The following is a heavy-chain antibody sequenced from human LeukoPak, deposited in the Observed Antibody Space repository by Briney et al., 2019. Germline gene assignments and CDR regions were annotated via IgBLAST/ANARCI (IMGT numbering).Heavy chain of an antibody. Sequence: SETLSLTCTVSGGSISSGSYYWSCIRQHPGKGLECIGHIYSSGSTYYNPSLESRVSISADTSKNQFSLKLSFVTAADTAVYYCAREVCSSTSCRSNSPRRSNYYYYMDVWGKGTTVTVSS. D-gene: IGHD2-2*01. CDR2: IYSSGST. CDR1: GGSISSGSYY. J-gene: IGHJ6*03. CDR3: AREVCSSTSCRSNSPRRSNYYYYMDV. V-gene: IGHV4-31*03.